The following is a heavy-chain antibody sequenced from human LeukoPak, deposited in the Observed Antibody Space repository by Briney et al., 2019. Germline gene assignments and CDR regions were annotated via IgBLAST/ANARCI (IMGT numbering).Heavy chain of an antibody. Sequence: PGGSLRLSCAASGFTFSSYAMYWVRQAPGKGLEYVSAISSDGGSTYYANSVKGRFTISRDNSKNTLYLQMNSLRAEDTAVYYCARRGAAAGTHGNWFDPWGQGTLVTVSS. D-gene: IGHD6-13*01. CDR1: GFTFSSYA. CDR3: ARRGAAAGTHGNWFDP. V-gene: IGHV3-64*01. CDR2: ISSDGGST. J-gene: IGHJ5*02.